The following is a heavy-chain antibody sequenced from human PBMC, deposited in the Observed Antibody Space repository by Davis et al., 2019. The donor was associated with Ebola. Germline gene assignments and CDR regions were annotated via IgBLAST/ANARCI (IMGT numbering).Heavy chain of an antibody. CDR2: FIPFFGTS. J-gene: IGHJ1*01. D-gene: IGHD4-17*01. CDR1: GGTFSSYA. CDR3: ARDYGDYPEYFQH. Sequence: SVKVSCKASGGTFSSYAISWVRXXXXXXXXXXXXFIPFFGTSNYAQKFQGRVTITADKSTSTAYMELRSLRSDDTAVYYCARDYGDYPEYFQHWGQGTLVTVSS. V-gene: IGHV1-69*06.